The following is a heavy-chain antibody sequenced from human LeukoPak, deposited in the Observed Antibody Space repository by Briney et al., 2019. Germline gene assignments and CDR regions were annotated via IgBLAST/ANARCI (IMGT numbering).Heavy chain of an antibody. CDR2: IYTSGST. CDR3: ASSNLGYSSGWYERSYYMDV. CDR1: GGSISSYY. J-gene: IGHJ6*03. D-gene: IGHD6-19*01. V-gene: IGHV4-4*09. Sequence: SETLSLTCTVSGGSISSYYWSWIRQPPGKGLEWIGYIYTSGSTNYNPSLKSRVTISVDTSKNQFSLKLSSVTAADTAVDYCASSNLGYSSGWYERSYYMDVWGKGTTVTVSS.